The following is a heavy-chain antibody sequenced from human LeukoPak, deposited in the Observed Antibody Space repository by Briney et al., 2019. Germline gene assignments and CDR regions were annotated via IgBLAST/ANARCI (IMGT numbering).Heavy chain of an antibody. CDR2: ISGSGGST. V-gene: IGHV3-23*01. D-gene: IGHD6-19*01. J-gene: IGHJ4*02. Sequence: GGSLRLSCAASGFTFSSYGMSWVRQAPGKGLEWVSAISGSGGSTYYADSVKGRFTISRDNSKNTLFLQMNNLRADDTAVYYCARVRTLNSVAGTVDYWGQGTLVSVSA. CDR3: ARVRTLNSVAGTVDY. CDR1: GFTFSSYG.